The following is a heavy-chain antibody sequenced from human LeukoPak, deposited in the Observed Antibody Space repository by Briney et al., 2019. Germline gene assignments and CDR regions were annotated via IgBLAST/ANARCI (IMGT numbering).Heavy chain of an antibody. CDR2: ISAYNGNT. V-gene: IGHV1-18*01. D-gene: IGHD2-2*01. Sequence: GASVKVSCKDSGYTFTSYRINRVRQAPGQGLEWMGWISAYNGNTNYAQKLQGRVTMTTDTSTSTAYMELRSLRSDDTAVYYCARDSVGYCSSTSCPRFDYWGQGTLVTVSS. CDR1: GYTFTSYR. CDR3: ARDSVGYCSSTSCPRFDY. J-gene: IGHJ4*02.